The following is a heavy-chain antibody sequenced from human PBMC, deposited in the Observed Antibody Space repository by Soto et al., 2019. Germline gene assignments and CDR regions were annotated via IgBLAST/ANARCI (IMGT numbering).Heavy chain of an antibody. V-gene: IGHV3-23*01. CDR3: AKTFMITFGGVIVNHAFDI. CDR1: GFTFSSYA. CDR2: ISGSGGST. J-gene: IGHJ3*02. Sequence: EVQLLESGGGLVQPGGSLRLSCAASGFTFSSYAMSWVRQAPGKGLEWVSAISGSGGSTYYADSVKGRFTISRDNSKNTLYLQMSSRRAEDTAVYYCAKTFMITFGGVIVNHAFDIWGQGTMVTVSS. D-gene: IGHD3-16*02.